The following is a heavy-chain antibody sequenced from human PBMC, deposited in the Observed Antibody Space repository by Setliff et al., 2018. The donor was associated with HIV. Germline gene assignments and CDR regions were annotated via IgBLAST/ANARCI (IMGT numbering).Heavy chain of an antibody. CDR2: IYHSGST. V-gene: IGHV4-38-2*01. D-gene: IGHD2-15*01. J-gene: IGHJ3*02. CDR1: GYSISSGYY. CDR3: ARHRRYCSGGSCSDAFDI. Sequence: ETLSLTCAVSGYSISSGYYWGWIRQPPGTGLEWIGSIYHSGSTYYNPSLKSRVTISVDTSKNQFSLKLSSVTAADTAVYYCARHRRYCSGGSCSDAFDIWGQGTMVTVSS.